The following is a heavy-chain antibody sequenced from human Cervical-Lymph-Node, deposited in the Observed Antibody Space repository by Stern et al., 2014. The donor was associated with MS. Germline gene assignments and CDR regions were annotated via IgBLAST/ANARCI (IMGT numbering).Heavy chain of an antibody. CDR1: GFTFGTFS. D-gene: IGHD6-19*01. V-gene: IGHV3-48*02. CDR2: ITNTGDII. CDR3: SRPGTAVSGTFPLDF. J-gene: IGHJ4*02. Sequence: EVHLVESGGGLVQPGGSLRLSCATSGFTFGTFSMNWVRQAPGKGLEWVSYITNTGDIIYYADSVKGRFIISRDNAKNSLYLKMNNLRDDDTAVYYCSRPGTAVSGTFPLDFWGQGTLVTVSS.